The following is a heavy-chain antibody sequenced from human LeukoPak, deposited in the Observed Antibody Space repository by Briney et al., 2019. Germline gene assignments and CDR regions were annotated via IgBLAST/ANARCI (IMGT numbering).Heavy chain of an antibody. D-gene: IGHD4-23*01. CDR2: ISSYGSYI. CDR1: GFTFSSSR. J-gene: IGHJ4*02. Sequence: GGSLRLSCAASGFTFSSSRMNWVRQAPGKGLEWVSSISSYGSYIYYADSVKGRFTISRDNAKNSLYLEMNSLRAEDTAVYYRERDSWGRNDYGGNNWGQGTLVTVSS. CDR3: ERDSWGRNDYGGNN. V-gene: IGHV3-21*01.